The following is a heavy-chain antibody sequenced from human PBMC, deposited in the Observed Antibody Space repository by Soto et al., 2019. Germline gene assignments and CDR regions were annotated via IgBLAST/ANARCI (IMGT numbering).Heavy chain of an antibody. J-gene: IGHJ2*01. Sequence: EVQLVESGGGLVQPGGSLKLSCAASGFTFSGSAMHWVRQASGKGLEWVGRIRSKANSYATAYAASVKGRFTISRDDSKNTAYLQMNSLETEDTAVYYCTSPSIAAPWAWYFDLWGRGTLVTVSS. CDR1: GFTFSGSA. CDR2: IRSKANSYAT. D-gene: IGHD6-6*01. V-gene: IGHV3-73*02. CDR3: TSPSIAAPWAWYFDL.